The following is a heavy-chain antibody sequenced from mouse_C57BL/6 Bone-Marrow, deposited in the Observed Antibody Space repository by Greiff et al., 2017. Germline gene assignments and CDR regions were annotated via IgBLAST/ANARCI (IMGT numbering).Heavy chain of an antibody. J-gene: IGHJ2*01. D-gene: IGHD2-14*01. V-gene: IGHV5-17*01. CDR1: GFTFSDYG. Sequence: EVKVVESGGGLVKPGGSLKLSCAASGFTFSDYGMHLVRQAPDKGLDWVAYISSGSSTIYYADTVKGRFTISRDNAKNTMFLQMTSLRSEDTAMYYCARQGYDLDYWGQGTTLTVSS. CDR3: ARQGYDLDY. CDR2: ISSGSSTI.